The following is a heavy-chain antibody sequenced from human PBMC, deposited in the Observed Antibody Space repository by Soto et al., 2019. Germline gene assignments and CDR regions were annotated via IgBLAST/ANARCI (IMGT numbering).Heavy chain of an antibody. D-gene: IGHD3-10*01. Sequence: QVQLVQSGAEVKKPGASVKVSCKASGYTFTSYGISWVRQAPGQGLEWMGWISAYNGNTNYAQKLQGRVTMTTDTSTRPADMELRGLRSDDTAVYYCARDVRELAYGSGSYLSSHCDYWGQGTLVTVSS. CDR2: ISAYNGNT. V-gene: IGHV1-18*01. CDR1: GYTFTSYG. J-gene: IGHJ4*02. CDR3: ARDVRELAYGSGSYLSSHCDY.